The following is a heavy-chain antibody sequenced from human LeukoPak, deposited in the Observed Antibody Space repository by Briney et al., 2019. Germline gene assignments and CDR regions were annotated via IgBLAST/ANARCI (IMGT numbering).Heavy chain of an antibody. CDR3: ARDRGGSGWYDFDY. J-gene: IGHJ4*02. CDR2: IKQDGSEK. V-gene: IGHV3-7*01. Sequence: GGSLSLSCAASGFTSSSYWMSWVRQAPGKGLEGVADIKQDGSEKYYVDSVKGRFTISRDNAKNSLYLQMNSLRAEDTAVYYCARDRGGSGWYDFDYWGQGTLVTVSS. CDR1: GFTSSSYW. D-gene: IGHD6-19*01.